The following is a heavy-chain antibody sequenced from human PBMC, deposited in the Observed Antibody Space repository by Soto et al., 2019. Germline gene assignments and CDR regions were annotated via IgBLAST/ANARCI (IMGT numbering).Heavy chain of an antibody. J-gene: IGHJ6*02. Sequence: GGSLRLSCVASGFTLRDYAVNWVRQAPGKGLEWVSFISSDSRTIYYADSVEGRFTVSRDNARNSVSLQMDSLRDEDAAVYYCARIKLVEWFFINVDVYDMDVWGQGTPVTVSS. V-gene: IGHV3-48*02. CDR3: ARIKLVEWFFINVDVYDMDV. D-gene: IGHD3-3*01. CDR2: ISSDSRTI. CDR1: GFTLRDYA.